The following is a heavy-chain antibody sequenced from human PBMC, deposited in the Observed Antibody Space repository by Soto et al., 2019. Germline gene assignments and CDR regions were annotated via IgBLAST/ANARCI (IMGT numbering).Heavy chain of an antibody. Sequence: GGSLRLSCAASGFTFDDYAMHWVRQAPGKGLEWVSGISWNSGSIGYADSVKGRFTISRDNAKNSLYLQMNSLRAEDTALYYCAKGALAAQFLFGFDPWGQGTLVTVSS. CDR3: AKGALAAQFLFGFDP. J-gene: IGHJ5*02. V-gene: IGHV3-9*01. CDR1: GFTFDDYA. CDR2: ISWNSGSI. D-gene: IGHD6-6*01.